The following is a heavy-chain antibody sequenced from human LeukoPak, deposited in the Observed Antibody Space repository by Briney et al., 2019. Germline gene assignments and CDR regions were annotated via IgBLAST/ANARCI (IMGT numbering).Heavy chain of an antibody. Sequence: PSETLSLTCTVSGGSISSYYWSWIRQPPGKGLEWIGYIYYSGSTNYNPSLKSRVTISVDTSKNQFSPKLSSVTAADTAVYYCARENSGSYSNWFDPWGQGTLVTVSS. J-gene: IGHJ5*02. CDR2: IYYSGST. CDR3: ARENSGSYSNWFDP. V-gene: IGHV4-59*01. CDR1: GGSISSYY. D-gene: IGHD1-26*01.